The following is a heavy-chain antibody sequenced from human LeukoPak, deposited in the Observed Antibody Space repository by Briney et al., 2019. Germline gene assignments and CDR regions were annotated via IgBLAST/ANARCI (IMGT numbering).Heavy chain of an antibody. Sequence: TGGSLRLSCEASGLAFSGYSMNWVRQAPGGSLEWVSSISSSRTYIYYADSVKGRFTISRDNAKNSLYLQMNSLRAEDTAVYYCARDQRYYYDSSGTYYFDYWGQGTLVTVSS. CDR1: GLAFSGYS. V-gene: IGHV3-21*01. D-gene: IGHD3-22*01. J-gene: IGHJ4*02. CDR2: ISSSRTYI. CDR3: ARDQRYYYDSSGTYYFDY.